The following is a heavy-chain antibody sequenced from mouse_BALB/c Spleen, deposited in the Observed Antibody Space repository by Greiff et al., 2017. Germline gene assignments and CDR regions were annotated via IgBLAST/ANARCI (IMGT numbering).Heavy chain of an antibody. V-gene: IGHV1S22*01. CDR1: GYTFTSYW. D-gene: IGHD2-10*02. CDR3: TRGGRMVSYYYAMDY. Sequence: LQQPGSELVRPGASVKLSCKASGYTFTSYWMHWVKQRPGQGLEWIGNIYPGSGSTNYDEKFKSKATLTVDTSSSTAYMQLSSLTSEDSAVYYCTRGGRMVSYYYAMDYWGQGTSVTVSS. J-gene: IGHJ4*01. CDR2: IYPGSGST.